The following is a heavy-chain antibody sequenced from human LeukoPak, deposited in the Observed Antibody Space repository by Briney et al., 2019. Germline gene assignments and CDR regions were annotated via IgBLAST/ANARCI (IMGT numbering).Heavy chain of an antibody. CDR1: GGSISSGGYY. CDR3: ARGGDYEAFDI. V-gene: IGHV4-31*03. D-gene: IGHD4-17*01. J-gene: IGHJ3*02. CDR2: IYYSGST. Sequence: SETLSLTCIVSGGSISSGGYYWSWIRQHPGKGLEWIGYIYYSGSTYYNPSLKSRVTISVDTSKNQFSLKLSSVTAADTAVYYCARGGDYEAFDIWGQGTMVTVSS.